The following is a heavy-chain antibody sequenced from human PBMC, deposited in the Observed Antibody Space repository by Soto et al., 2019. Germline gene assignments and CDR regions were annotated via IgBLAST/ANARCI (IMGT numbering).Heavy chain of an antibody. V-gene: IGHV3-30*18. CDR3: AKDWAYCGGDCSRN. CDR1: GFTFSSYG. J-gene: IGHJ4*02. Sequence: QVQLVESGGGVVQPGRSLRLSCAASGFTFSSYGMHWVRQAPGKGLEWVAVISYDGSNKYYVDSVKGRFTISRDNSKNTLYLQMNSLRAEDTAVYYCAKDWAYCGGDCSRNWGQGTLVTVSS. D-gene: IGHD2-21*02. CDR2: ISYDGSNK.